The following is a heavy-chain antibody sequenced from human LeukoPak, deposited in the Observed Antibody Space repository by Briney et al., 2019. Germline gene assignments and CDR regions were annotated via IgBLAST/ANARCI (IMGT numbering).Heavy chain of an antibody. D-gene: IGHD6-19*01. CDR3: ARGPSVGSGWSPDY. CDR2: ISSSGSPI. V-gene: IGHV3-48*03. Sequence: GGSLRLSCAASGFTVSSNYMNWVRQAPGKGLEWVSYISSSGSPIYYADSVKGRFTISRDNAKNSLYLQMNSLRAEDTAVYYCARGPSVGSGWSPDYWGQGTLVTVSS. J-gene: IGHJ4*02. CDR1: GFTVSSNY.